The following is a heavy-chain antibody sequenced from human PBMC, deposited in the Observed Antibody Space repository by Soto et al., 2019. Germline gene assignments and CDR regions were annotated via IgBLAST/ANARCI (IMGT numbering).Heavy chain of an antibody. CDR1: GFTFSSYA. J-gene: IGHJ3*02. D-gene: IGHD4-4*01. CDR2: ISGSGGST. V-gene: IGHV3-23*01. CDR3: AKVQGVTTVTFDAFDI. Sequence: GGSLRLSCAASGFTFSSYAMSWVRQAPGKGLEWVSAISGSGGSTYYADSVKGRFTISRDNSKNTLYLQMNSLRAEDTAVYYCAKVQGVTTVTFDAFDIWGQGTMVTVSS.